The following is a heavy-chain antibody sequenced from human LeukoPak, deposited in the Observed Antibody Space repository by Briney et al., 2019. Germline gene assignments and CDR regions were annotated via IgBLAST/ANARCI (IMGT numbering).Heavy chain of an antibody. CDR2: ISRSGGST. Sequence: PGGSLRLSCAASGFTFSSYAMSWVRQAPGKGLEWVSAISRSGGSTYYADSVKGRFTISRDNSKNTLYLQMNSLRAEDTAVYYCAEHSKRAVAGCFDYWGQGTLVTVSS. CDR1: GFTFSSYA. J-gene: IGHJ4*02. D-gene: IGHD6-19*01. CDR3: AEHSKRAVAGCFDY. V-gene: IGHV3-23*01.